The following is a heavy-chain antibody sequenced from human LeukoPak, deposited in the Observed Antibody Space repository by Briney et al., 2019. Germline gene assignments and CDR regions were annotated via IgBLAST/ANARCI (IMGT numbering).Heavy chain of an antibody. CDR2: VSYDGSGE. CDR3: ARDRSSSWYVPYYGMDV. J-gene: IGHJ6*02. Sequence: PGGSLRLSCAASGFIFRSYPMHWVRQAPGKGLEWVAVVSYDGSGENYADSVNGRFTISRDNSKNTLYLQMNSLRAEDTAVYYCARDRSSSWYVPYYGMDVWGQGTTVTVSS. CDR1: GFIFRSYP. D-gene: IGHD6-13*01. V-gene: IGHV3-30*07.